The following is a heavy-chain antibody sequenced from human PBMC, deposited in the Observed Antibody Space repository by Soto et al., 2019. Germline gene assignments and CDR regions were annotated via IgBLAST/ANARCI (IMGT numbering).Heavy chain of an antibody. D-gene: IGHD1-26*01. Sequence: ASVKVSCNASVYTFTSYGISCVRQAPGQGLEWMGWISAYNGNTNYAQKLQGRVTMTTDTSTSTAYMELRSLRSDDTAVYYCASIVGAIYYYGMDVWGQGTTVTVSS. CDR3: ASIVGAIYYYGMDV. CDR1: VYTFTSYG. CDR2: ISAYNGNT. V-gene: IGHV1-18*04. J-gene: IGHJ6*02.